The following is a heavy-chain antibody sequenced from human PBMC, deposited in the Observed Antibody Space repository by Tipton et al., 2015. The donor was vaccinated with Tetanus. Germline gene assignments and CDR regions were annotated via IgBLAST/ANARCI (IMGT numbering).Heavy chain of an antibody. V-gene: IGHV3-30*04. CDR3: ARDMDY. J-gene: IGHJ4*02. Sequence: SLRLSCTASGFTFGNFAMHWVRQAPGKGLEWVTFISYDGGYKYYIDSVKGRFTISRDNSKDTLYLQMNSLTTEDTAVYYCARDMDYWGQGTLVTVSS. CDR2: ISYDGGYK. CDR1: GFTFGNFA.